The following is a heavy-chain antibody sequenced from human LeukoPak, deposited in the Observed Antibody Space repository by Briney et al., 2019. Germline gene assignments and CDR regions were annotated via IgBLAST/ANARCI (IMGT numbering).Heavy chain of an antibody. CDR3: ARIRDGYNDAYDI. D-gene: IGHD5-24*01. Sequence: ASVKVSYKASGYTFTNYYIHWVRQAPGQGLEWMGLINPGGDNTDYAQNFQGRVTMTRDTSTSTVYMGLSSLRSKDTAVYYCARIRDGYNDAYDIWGQGTMVTVSS. V-gene: IGHV1-46*01. CDR1: GYTFTNYY. CDR2: INPGGDNT. J-gene: IGHJ3*02.